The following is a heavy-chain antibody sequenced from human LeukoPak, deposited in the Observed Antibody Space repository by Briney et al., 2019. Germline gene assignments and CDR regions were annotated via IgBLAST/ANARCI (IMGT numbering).Heavy chain of an antibody. CDR1: GGSISSGDYY. CDR2: IYYSGST. CDR3: ARGRSTMIEWLLRSVRYFDY. J-gene: IGHJ4*02. Sequence: SQTLSLTCTVSGGSISSGDYYWSWIHQPPGKGLEWIGYIYYSGSTYYNPSLKSRVTISVDTSKNQFSLKLSSVTAADTAVYYCARGRSTMIEWLLRSVRYFDYWGQGTLVTVSS. V-gene: IGHV4-30-4*01. D-gene: IGHD3-22*01.